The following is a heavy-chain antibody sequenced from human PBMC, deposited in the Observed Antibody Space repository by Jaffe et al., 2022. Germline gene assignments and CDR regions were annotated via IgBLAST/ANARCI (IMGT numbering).Heavy chain of an antibody. V-gene: IGHV3-30*18. Sequence: QVQLVESGGGVVQPGRSLRLSCAASGFTFSSYGMHWVRQAPGKGLEWVAVISYDGSNKYYADSVKGRFTISRDNSKNTLYLQMNSLRAEDTAVYYCAKGSDFGVVIIVGRANYFDYWGQGTLVTVSS. J-gene: IGHJ4*02. CDR2: ISYDGSNK. CDR3: AKGSDFGVVIIVGRANYFDY. D-gene: IGHD3-3*01. CDR1: GFTFSSYG.